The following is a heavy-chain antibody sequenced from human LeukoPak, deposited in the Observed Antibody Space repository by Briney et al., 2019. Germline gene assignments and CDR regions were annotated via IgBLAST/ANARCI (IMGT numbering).Heavy chain of an antibody. D-gene: IGHD6-19*01. CDR3: AGAEQWLAFDY. V-gene: IGHV4-59*08. J-gene: IGHJ4*02. Sequence: SETLSLTCTVSGGSISSYYWSWIRQPPGKGLEWIGSLYHSGSTNYSPSLKSRVTISVDMSKNQLSLKLNSVTAADTAVYYCAGAEQWLAFDYWGQGALVTVSS. CDR1: GGSISSYY. CDR2: LYHSGST.